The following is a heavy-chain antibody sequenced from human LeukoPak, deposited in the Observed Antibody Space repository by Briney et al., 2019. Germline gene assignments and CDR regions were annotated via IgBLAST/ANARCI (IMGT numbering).Heavy chain of an antibody. D-gene: IGHD1-26*01. CDR1: GFGVSVNY. Sequence: PGGSLRLSCAASGFGVSVNYMSWVRQAPGKGLEWVSVLYASGTTKYVDSVKGRFTISRDTSDNTLNLQMNGLGAEDSAVYYCAAKGNGYTGIYVFAHWGQGTLVTVSA. V-gene: IGHV3-66*01. J-gene: IGHJ4*02. CDR3: AAKGNGYTGIYVFAH. CDR2: LYASGTT.